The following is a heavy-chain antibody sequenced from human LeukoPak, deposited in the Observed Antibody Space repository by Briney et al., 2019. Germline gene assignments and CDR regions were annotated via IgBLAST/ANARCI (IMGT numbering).Heavy chain of an antibody. V-gene: IGHV3-7*03. CDR3: ARDLSGVTGYTYGRGIDY. J-gene: IGHJ4*02. Sequence: GGSLRLSCAASGFTFSSYEMNWFRQAPGKGLEWVANIKKDGSEKYYVDSVKGRFTISRDNAKTSLYLQMNSLRAEDTAVYYCARDLSGVTGYTYGRGIDYWGQGTLVTVSS. D-gene: IGHD5-18*01. CDR2: IKKDGSEK. CDR1: GFTFSSYE.